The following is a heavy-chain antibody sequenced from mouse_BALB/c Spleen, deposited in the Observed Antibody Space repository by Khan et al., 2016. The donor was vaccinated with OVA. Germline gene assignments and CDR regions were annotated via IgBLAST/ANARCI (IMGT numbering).Heavy chain of an antibody. V-gene: IGHV6-6*01. D-gene: IGHD1-1*01. CDR2: IRSKAINHAT. CDR3: TPSYVKYYYSMDF. Sequence: EVKLEESGGGLVQPGGSMKLSCAASGFTFSDAWMYWVRQSPEKGLEWVAEIRSKAINHATYYAESVRVRFTISRDDSKSSVYLQMPNISREDSDVTYLTPSYVKYYYSMDFWGQGTSVTVSS. CDR1: GFTFSDAW. J-gene: IGHJ4*01.